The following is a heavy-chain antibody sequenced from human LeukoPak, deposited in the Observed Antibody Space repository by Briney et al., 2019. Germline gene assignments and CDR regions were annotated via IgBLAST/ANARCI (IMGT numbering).Heavy chain of an antibody. D-gene: IGHD3-3*01. V-gene: IGHV3-7*01. CDR1: GFTFSSYW. CDR3: ARDSRGYDFWSGYSLDGMDV. CDR2: IKQDGSEK. Sequence: GGSLRLSCAASGFTFSSYWMSWVRQAPGKGLEWVANIKQDGSEKYYVDSVKGRFTISRDNAKNSLYLQMNSLRAEDTAVYYCARDSRGYDFWSGYSLDGMDVWGQGTTVTVFS. J-gene: IGHJ6*02.